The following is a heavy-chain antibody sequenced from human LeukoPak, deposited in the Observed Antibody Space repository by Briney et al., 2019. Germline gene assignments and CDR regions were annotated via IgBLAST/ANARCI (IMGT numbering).Heavy chain of an antibody. J-gene: IGHJ3*02. CDR3: ARAWTPGAFDI. CDR1: GYTFTSYA. CDR2: IIPILGIA. Sequence: GASVKVSCKASGYTFTSYAISWVRQAPGQGLEWMGRIIPILGIANYAQKFQGRVTITADKSTSTAYMELSSLRSEDTAVYYCARAWTPGAFDIWGQGTMVTVSS. D-gene: IGHD1-1*01. V-gene: IGHV1-69*04.